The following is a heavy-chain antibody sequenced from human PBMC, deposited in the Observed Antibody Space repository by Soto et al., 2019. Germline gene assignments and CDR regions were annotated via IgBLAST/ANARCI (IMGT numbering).Heavy chain of an antibody. Sequence: GGSLRLSCAASGFTFSGSAMHWVRQASGKGLEWVGRIRSKANSYAPAYAASGKGRFTISRDDSKNTAYLQMNSLKTEDTAVYYCRYDSSNYYGMDVWGQGTTVTVSS. CDR3: RYDSSNYYGMDV. CDR2: IRSKANSYAP. CDR1: GFTFSGSA. V-gene: IGHV3-73*01. J-gene: IGHJ6*02. D-gene: IGHD3-22*01.